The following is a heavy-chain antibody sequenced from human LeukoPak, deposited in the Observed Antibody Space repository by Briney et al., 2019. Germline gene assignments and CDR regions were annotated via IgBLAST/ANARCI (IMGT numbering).Heavy chain of an antibody. CDR1: GFTFSSYG. V-gene: IGHV3-30*02. Sequence: GGSLRLSCAASGFTFSSYGMHWVRQAPGKGLEWVAFIRYDGSNKYYADSVKGRFTISRDNSKNTLYLQMNSLRAEDTAVYYWEKDPVPKIFACSPPYFDYGAREPRSP. J-gene: IGHJ4*02. CDR2: IRYDGSNK. D-gene: IGHD3-3*01. CDR3: EKDPVPKIFACSPPYFD.